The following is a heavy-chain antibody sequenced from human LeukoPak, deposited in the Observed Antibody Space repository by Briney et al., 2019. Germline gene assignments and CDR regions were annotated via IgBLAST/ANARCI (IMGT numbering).Heavy chain of an antibody. CDR3: ARDGGEYYGSGTRGVFDY. D-gene: IGHD3-10*01. Sequence: GGSLRLSCAASGFTFSSYGMHWVRQAPGKGLEWVAVIWYDGSNKYYADSVKGRFTISRDNSKNTLYLQMNSLRAEDTAVYYCARDGGEYYGSGTRGVFDYWGQGTLVTVSS. CDR1: GFTFSSYG. J-gene: IGHJ4*02. V-gene: IGHV3-33*01. CDR2: IWYDGSNK.